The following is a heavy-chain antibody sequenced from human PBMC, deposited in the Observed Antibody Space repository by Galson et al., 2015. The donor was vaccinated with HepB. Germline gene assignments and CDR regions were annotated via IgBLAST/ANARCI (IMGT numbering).Heavy chain of an antibody. CDR3: ATGNCSSPTCYNFDS. D-gene: IGHD2-2*02. Sequence: SLRLSCAASGFPFSSYAMSWVRQTPGKGLEWVSTISDSGHITLYADSVKGRFTISRDNSKNLLYLQMNSLRAEDTALFYCATGNCSSPTCYNFDSWGPGILVTVSS. CDR1: GFPFSSYA. CDR2: ISDSGHIT. V-gene: IGHV3-23*01. J-gene: IGHJ4*02.